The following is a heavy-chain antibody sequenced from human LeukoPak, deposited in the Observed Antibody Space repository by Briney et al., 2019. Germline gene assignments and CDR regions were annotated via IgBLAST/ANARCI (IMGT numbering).Heavy chain of an antibody. J-gene: IGHJ6*02. Sequence: GASVKVSCKASGYTFTSYGISWVRQAPGQGLEWMGWISAYNGNTNYAQKLQGRVTMTTDTSTSTAYMELRSLRSDDTAVYYCARGPLEWLSTSDYYYGMDVWGQGTTVTVSS. CDR2: ISAYNGNT. CDR3: ARGPLEWLSTSDYYYGMDV. D-gene: IGHD3-3*01. CDR1: GYTFTSYG. V-gene: IGHV1-18*01.